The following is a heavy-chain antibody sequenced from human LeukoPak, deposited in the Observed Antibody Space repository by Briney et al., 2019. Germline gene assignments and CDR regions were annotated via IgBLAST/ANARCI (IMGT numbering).Heavy chain of an antibody. D-gene: IGHD4-17*01. V-gene: IGHV3-74*01. J-gene: IGHJ5*02. CDR3: ARALSMTTVTAVYH. CDR2: INGDESST. CDR1: GFIFTSYW. Sequence: GGSLRLSCAASGFIFTSYWMDWVRQVPGKGLGWVSGINGDESSTSYAHYVKGRFTITRDNAKNTLYLELNSLRAEETAVYYCARALSMTTVTAVYHWGEGTLVTVSS.